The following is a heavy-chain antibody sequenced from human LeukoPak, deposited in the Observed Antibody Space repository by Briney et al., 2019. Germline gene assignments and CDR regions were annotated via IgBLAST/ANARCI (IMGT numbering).Heavy chain of an antibody. CDR2: ISNSGTTI. Sequence: GGSLRLSCAASGFTFSSSEMNWVRQAPGKGLECVSYISNSGTTIYYADSVKGRFTISRDSAKNSLYLQMNSLRAEDTAVYYCARNKGDNFDYWGQGTLVTVSS. J-gene: IGHJ4*02. CDR3: ARNKGDNFDY. D-gene: IGHD3-16*01. CDR1: GFTFSSSE. V-gene: IGHV3-48*03.